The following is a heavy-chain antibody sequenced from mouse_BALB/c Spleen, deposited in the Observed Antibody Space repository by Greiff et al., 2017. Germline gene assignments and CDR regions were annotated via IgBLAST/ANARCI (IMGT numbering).Heavy chain of an antibody. V-gene: IGHV5-6*02. CDR2: ISSGGSYT. CDR1: GFTFSSYG. J-gene: IGHJ3*01. Sequence: DVKLVESGGDLVKPGGYLKLSCAASGFTFSSYGMSWVRQTPDKRLEWVATISSGGSYTYYPDSVKGRFTISRDNAKNTLYLQMSSLKSEDTAMYYCARQNYRYDEAWFAYWGQGTLVTVSA. CDR3: ARQNYRYDEAWFAY. D-gene: IGHD2-14*01.